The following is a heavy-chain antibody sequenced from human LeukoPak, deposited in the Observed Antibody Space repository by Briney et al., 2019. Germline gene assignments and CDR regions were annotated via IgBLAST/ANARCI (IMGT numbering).Heavy chain of an antibody. Sequence: GGSLRLSCAASGFTFSSYAMHWVRQAPGKGLEYVSAISSNGGSTYYANSVKGRFTISRDNSKNTLYLQMGSLRAEDMAVYYCARYSSGLPEGTDAFDIWGQGTMVTVSS. D-gene: IGHD6-19*01. J-gene: IGHJ3*02. CDR1: GFTFSSYA. CDR2: ISSNGGST. V-gene: IGHV3-64*01. CDR3: ARYSSGLPEGTDAFDI.